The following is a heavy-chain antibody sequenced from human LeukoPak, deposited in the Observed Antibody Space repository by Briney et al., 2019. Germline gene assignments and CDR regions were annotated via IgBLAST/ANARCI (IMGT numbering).Heavy chain of an antibody. V-gene: IGHV4-38-2*02. CDR3: ARRPSGTHYFDY. CDR2: IYHSGST. D-gene: IGHD3-10*01. CDR1: AYTISSGYY. J-gene: IGHJ4*02. Sequence: SETLSLTCTVSAYTISSGYYWAWIRQPRRKGLEWIGRIYHSGSTYYNPSLKSPVTISVDTSKNQFSLKVNSVTAADTAVYYCARRPSGTHYFDYWGQGTLVTVSS.